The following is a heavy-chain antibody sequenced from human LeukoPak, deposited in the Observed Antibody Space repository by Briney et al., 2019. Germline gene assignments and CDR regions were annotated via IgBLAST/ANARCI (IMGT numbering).Heavy chain of an antibody. V-gene: IGHV1-69*13. Sequence: SVKVSCKASGGTFSSYAISWVRQAPGQGLEWMGGIIPIFGTANYAQKFQGRVTITADESTSTAYMELSSLRSEDTAVYDCARGDGRGSRYYYYYMDVWGKGTTVTISS. CDR3: ARGDGRGSRYYYYYMDV. CDR2: IIPIFGTA. D-gene: IGHD5-24*01. CDR1: GGTFSSYA. J-gene: IGHJ6*03.